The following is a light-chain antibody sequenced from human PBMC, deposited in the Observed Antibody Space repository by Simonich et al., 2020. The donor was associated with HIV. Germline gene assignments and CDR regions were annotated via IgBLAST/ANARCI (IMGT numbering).Light chain of an antibody. Sequence: DIVMTQSPDSLAVSLGERATINCKSSQSVLYGSNNKHYLAWYQQKPGQPPKLLIYWASSRESGVPDRFSGSGSETDFTLTISSLQAEDFATYYCQQYNNYPKTFGQGTKVEIK. V-gene: IGKV4-1*01. CDR2: WAS. J-gene: IGKJ1*01. CDR3: QQYNNYPKT. CDR1: QSVLYGSNNKHY.